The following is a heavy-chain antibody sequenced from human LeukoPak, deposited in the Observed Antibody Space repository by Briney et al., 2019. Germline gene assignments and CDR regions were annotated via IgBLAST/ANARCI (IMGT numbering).Heavy chain of an antibody. Sequence: TGRSLRLSCAASGFTFSHAWMTWVRQAPGKGLEWVGRIKSKTDGGTTDYAAPVKGRFTISRDDSKNTLYLQMNSLKTEDTAVYYCTTGLTMVRGLMSYSDYWGQGTLVTVSS. CDR2: IKSKTDGGTT. V-gene: IGHV3-15*01. CDR3: TTGLTMVRGLMSYSDY. D-gene: IGHD3-10*01. J-gene: IGHJ4*02. CDR1: GFTFSHAW.